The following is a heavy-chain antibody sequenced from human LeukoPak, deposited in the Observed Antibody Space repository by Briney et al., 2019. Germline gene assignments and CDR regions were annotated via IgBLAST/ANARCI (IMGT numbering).Heavy chain of an antibody. CDR3: AKDGQSFNSMYDYFDS. D-gene: IGHD2-8*01. CDR2: IGGGDT. Sequence: GGSLRLSYSASGFTFRNFAISWVRQAPGKGLEWVSSIGGGDTHYADSVKGRFTISRDDSRSTVDLQMSSLRAEDTAVYYCAKDGQSFNSMYDYFDSWGQGTLVTVSS. J-gene: IGHJ4*02. V-gene: IGHV3-23*01. CDR1: GFTFRNFA.